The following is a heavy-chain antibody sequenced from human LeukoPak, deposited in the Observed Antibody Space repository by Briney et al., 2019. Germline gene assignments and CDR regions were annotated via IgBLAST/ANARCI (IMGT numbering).Heavy chain of an antibody. J-gene: IGHJ4*02. CDR3: ARDLATVATPYFDY. V-gene: IGHV1-46*01. Sequence: GASVKVSCKASGYTFTSHYMHWVRQAPGQGLEWMGIINPSGGSTSYAQKFQGRVTMTRDTSTSTVYMELSSLRSDDTAVHYCARDLATVATPYFDYWGQGTLVTVSS. D-gene: IGHD4-23*01. CDR2: INPSGGST. CDR1: GYTFTSHY.